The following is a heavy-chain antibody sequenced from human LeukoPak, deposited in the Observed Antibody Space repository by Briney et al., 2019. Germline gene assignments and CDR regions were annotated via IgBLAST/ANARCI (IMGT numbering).Heavy chain of an antibody. CDR1: GGSISSYY. Sequence: SETLSLTCTVSGGSISSYYWSWMREPPGGGRGWSGYIYYIGTTNYSPSLKSRVTISVETSNNHSSLKLRSVTAADTAVYYCARLFRYCTNGVRPANWFDPWGQGTLVTVSS. V-gene: IGHV4-59*12. D-gene: IGHD2-8*01. CDR2: IYYIGTT. J-gene: IGHJ5*02. CDR3: ARLFRYCTNGVRPANWFDP.